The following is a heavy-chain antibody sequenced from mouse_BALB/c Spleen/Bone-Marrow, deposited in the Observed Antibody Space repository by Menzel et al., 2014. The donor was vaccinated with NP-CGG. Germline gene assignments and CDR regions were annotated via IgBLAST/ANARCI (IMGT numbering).Heavy chain of an antibody. CDR2: ISYDGSN. CDR3: TRVGRGYAMDY. V-gene: IGHV3-6*02. Sequence: EVKLVESGPGLVKPFQSLSLTCSVTGYSITSGYYWHWIRQFSGNKLEWMGYISYDGSNNYNPSLKNRISITRDTSKNQFFLTLNSVTTEDTATYYCTRVGRGYAMDYWGQGTSVTVSS. CDR1: GYSITSGYY. J-gene: IGHJ4*01.